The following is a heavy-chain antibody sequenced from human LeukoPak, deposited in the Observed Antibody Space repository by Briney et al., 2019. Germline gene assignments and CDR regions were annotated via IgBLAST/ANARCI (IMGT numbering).Heavy chain of an antibody. J-gene: IGHJ3*02. V-gene: IGHV1-2*02. D-gene: IGHD3-22*01. CDR1: GYTFTGYY. CDR2: VNPNSGDT. CDR3: ARLVVITDSVGFDI. Sequence: ASVKVSCKASGYTFTGYYLHWVRQAPGQGLEWMGCVNPNSGDTNYAQKFQGSVTMTRDTSISTVYMELSRLRSDDTAVYYCARLVVITDSVGFDIWGQGTMVTVSS.